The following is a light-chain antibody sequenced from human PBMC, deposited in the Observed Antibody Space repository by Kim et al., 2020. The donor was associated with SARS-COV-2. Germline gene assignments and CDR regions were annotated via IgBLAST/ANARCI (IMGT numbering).Light chain of an antibody. J-gene: IGLJ3*02. CDR1: SSNIGAGYG. CDR2: INT. V-gene: IGLV1-40*01. CDR3: QSYDSSLSGWV. Sequence: QSVLTQPPSVSGAPGQRVTISCTGSSSNIGAGYGVHWYQQLPGTAPKLLIYINTNRPSGVPDRFSGSNSGTSASLAITGLQAEDEADYYCQSYDSSLSGWVFGGGTQLTVL.